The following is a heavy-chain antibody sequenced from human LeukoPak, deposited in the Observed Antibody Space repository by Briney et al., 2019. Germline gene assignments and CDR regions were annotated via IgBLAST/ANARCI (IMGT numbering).Heavy chain of an antibody. V-gene: IGHV3-33*08. J-gene: IGHJ4*02. Sequence: GRSLRLSCAASGFTFSNYGMHWVRQAPGKGLEWVAVIWFDGSDKYYADSVKGRFTISRDNSKNTLYLQMNSLRAEDTAVYYCARDGYSGYDFYFDYWGQGSLVTVSS. CDR2: IWFDGSDK. D-gene: IGHD5-12*01. CDR3: ARDGYSGYDFYFDY. CDR1: GFTFSNYG.